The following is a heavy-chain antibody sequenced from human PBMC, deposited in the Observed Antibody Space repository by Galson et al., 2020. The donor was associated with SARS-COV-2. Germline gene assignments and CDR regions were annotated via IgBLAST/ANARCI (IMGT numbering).Heavy chain of an antibody. D-gene: IGHD6-13*01. J-gene: IGHJ4*02. CDR3: AKEAGDGSSYYLDY. CDR2: ISGSDGTT. Sequence: GESLKISCAASGFTFKNYAMSWVRQAPGKGLECVSLISGSDGTTHYAASVKDRFTIFRDNSKSTLYLQMNSLRAEDTAVYYCAKEAGDGSSYYLDYWGQGTLVTVS. V-gene: IGHV3-23*01. CDR1: GFTFKNYA.